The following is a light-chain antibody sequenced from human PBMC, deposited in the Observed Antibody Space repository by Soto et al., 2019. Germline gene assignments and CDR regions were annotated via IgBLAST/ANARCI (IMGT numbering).Light chain of an antibody. J-gene: IGKJ5*01. V-gene: IGKV3D-20*02. Sequence: EIVLTQSPGTLSLSPGERATLSCRASQSVSSTYLIWYQQKPGQAPRLLIYDASNRATGIPARFSGSGSGTDFTLTISSLEPEDSAVYYCQQRHMWPITFGQGTRLEIK. CDR3: QQRHMWPIT. CDR1: QSVSSTY. CDR2: DAS.